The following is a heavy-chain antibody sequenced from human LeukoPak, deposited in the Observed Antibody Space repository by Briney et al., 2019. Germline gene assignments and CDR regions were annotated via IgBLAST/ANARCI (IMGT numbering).Heavy chain of an antibody. CDR1: GFTFSSYA. V-gene: IGHV3-30*03. Sequence: GGSLRLSCAASGFTFSSYAMHWVRQAPGKGLEWVAVMSHDGSNKYYGDSVKGRFTISRDNSKNTLYLQMNSLRAEDTAVYYCARAPFGYFDWLRAYDYWGQGTLVTVSS. D-gene: IGHD3-9*01. J-gene: IGHJ4*02. CDR3: ARAPFGYFDWLRAYDY. CDR2: MSHDGSNK.